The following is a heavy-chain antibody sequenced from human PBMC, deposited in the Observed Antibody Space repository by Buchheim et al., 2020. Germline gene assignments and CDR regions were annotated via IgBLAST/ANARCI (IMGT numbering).Heavy chain of an antibody. CDR3: ARVSHLGEGLWSSFDR. D-gene: IGHD4/OR15-4a*01. CDR1: GFSFGNSW. CDR2: IKEDGSKK. V-gene: IGHV3-7*03. Sequence: EVHLVESGGGLVQPGGSLRLSCAASGFSFGNSWMSWVRQAPGKGLEWVANIKEDGSKKYYADSMKGRFSISRDNAKNSLYLQMNSLRTEDTAVYYCARVSHLGEGLWSSFDRWGQGTL. J-gene: IGHJ4*02.